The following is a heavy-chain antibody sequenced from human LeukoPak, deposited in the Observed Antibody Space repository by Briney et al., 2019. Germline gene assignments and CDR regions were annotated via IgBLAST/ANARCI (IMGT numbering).Heavy chain of an antibody. Sequence: PSETLSLTCTVSGGSISSSSYYWGWIRQPPGKGLEWIGSIYYSGSTYYNPSLKSRVTISVDTSKNQFSLKLSSVTAADTAVYYCARGFDSSSGWYPAFDIWGQGTMVTVSS. CDR3: ARGFDSSSGWYPAFDI. CDR1: GGSISSSSYY. CDR2: IYYSGST. V-gene: IGHV4-39*07. D-gene: IGHD6-19*01. J-gene: IGHJ3*02.